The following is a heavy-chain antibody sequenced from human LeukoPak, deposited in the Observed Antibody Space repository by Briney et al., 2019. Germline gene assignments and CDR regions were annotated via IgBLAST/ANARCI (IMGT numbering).Heavy chain of an antibody. J-gene: IGHJ6*02. CDR1: GFTFSSYS. CDR2: ISSSSSYI. CDR3: AREGGGYSSSRVRPYYYYGMDV. V-gene: IGHV3-21*01. Sequence: GGSLRLSCAASGFTFSSYSMNWVRQAPGKGLEWVSSISSSSSYIYYADSVKGRFTISRDNAKNSLYLQMNSLRAEDTAVYYCAREGGGYSSSRVRPYYYYGMDVWGQGTTVTVSS. D-gene: IGHD6-13*01.